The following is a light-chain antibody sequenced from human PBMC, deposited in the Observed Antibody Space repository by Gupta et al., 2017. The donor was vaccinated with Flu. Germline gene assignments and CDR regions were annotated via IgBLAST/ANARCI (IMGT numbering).Light chain of an antibody. Sequence: QLVLTKPPSASASLGASVKLTCTLSSGHSSYAIAWHQQQPEKGPRYLMKLNSDGSHSKGDGIPDRFSGSSSGAERYLTISSLQSEDEADYYCETWGTGIRVFGGGTKLTVL. CDR2: LNSDGSH. V-gene: IGLV4-69*01. J-gene: IGLJ2*01. CDR3: ETWGTGIRV. CDR1: SGHSSYA.